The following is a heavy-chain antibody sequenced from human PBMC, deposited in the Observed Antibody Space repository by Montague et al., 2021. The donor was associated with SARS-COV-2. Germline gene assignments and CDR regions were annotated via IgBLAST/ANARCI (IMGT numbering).Heavy chain of an antibody. V-gene: IGHV4-39*01. D-gene: IGHD3-22*01. J-gene: IGHJ3*02. CDR1: GGSISSSSYY. Sequence: SETLSLTCTVSGGSISSSSYYWGWLRQPPGKGLEWIGSIYYSGSTYYNPSLKSRFTKSVDTSKNQFSRKLSSVTAADTAVIYCARFPTSYYYDSKAYPATPDALDIWGQGTMVTVSS. CDR3: ARFPTSYYYDSKAYPATPDALDI. CDR2: IYYSGST.